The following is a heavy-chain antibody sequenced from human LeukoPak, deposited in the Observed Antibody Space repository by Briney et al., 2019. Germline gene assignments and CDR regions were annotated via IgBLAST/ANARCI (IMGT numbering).Heavy chain of an antibody. D-gene: IGHD6-19*01. CDR1: GFTFSSHG. Sequence: GRSLRPSCAASGFTFSSHGMYWVRQAPGKGLEWVALIWYDGSKKYYADSVKGRFTISRDNSKNTLSLQMNSLRAEDTAVYFCARLYSSGWADYWGQGTLVTISS. CDR3: ARLYSSGWADY. CDR2: IWYDGSKK. V-gene: IGHV3-33*07. J-gene: IGHJ4*02.